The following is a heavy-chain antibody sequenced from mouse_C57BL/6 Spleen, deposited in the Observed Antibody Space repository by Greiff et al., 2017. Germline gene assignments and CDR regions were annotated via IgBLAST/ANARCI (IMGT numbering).Heavy chain of an antibody. CDR3: ARSYYYGSSYKGLDY. V-gene: IGHV1-50*01. CDR1: GYTFTSYW. Sequence: QVQLQQPGAELVKPGASVKLSCKASGYTFTSYWMQWVKQRPGQGLEWIGEIDPSDSYTNYNQKFKGKATLTVDTSSSTAYMQLSSLTSEDSAVYYCARSYYYGSSYKGLDYWGQGTTLTVSS. CDR2: IDPSDSYT. D-gene: IGHD1-1*01. J-gene: IGHJ2*01.